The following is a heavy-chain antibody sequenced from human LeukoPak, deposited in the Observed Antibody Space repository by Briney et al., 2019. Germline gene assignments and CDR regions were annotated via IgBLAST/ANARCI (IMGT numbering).Heavy chain of an antibody. V-gene: IGHV3-30*04. CDR1: GFTFSSYA. Sequence: PGGSLRLSCAASGFTFSSYAMHWVRQAPGKGLEWVAVISYDGSNKYYADSVKGRFTISRDNSKNTLYLQMNSLRAEDTAVYYCPREVATTFDYWGQGTLVTVSS. CDR3: PREVATTFDY. D-gene: IGHD5-12*01. J-gene: IGHJ4*02. CDR2: ISYDGSNK.